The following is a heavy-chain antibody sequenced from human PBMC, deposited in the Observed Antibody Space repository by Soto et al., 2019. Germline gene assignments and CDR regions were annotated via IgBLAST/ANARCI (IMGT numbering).Heavy chain of an antibody. Sequence: SETLSLTCTVSGDSISSADYYWSWIRQTPGKGLEWIGHIFYSGTTYYNPSLKSRLTISVDTSKNHFSLRLTSVTAADTAVYFCARDLWVEPELYYYGMDVWGQGTTVTVSS. D-gene: IGHD1-1*01. CDR2: IFYSGTT. CDR1: GDSISSADYY. CDR3: ARDLWVEPELYYYGMDV. J-gene: IGHJ6*02. V-gene: IGHV4-30-4*01.